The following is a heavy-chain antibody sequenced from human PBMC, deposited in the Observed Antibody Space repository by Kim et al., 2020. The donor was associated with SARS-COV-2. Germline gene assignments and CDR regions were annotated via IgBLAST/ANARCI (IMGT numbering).Heavy chain of an antibody. D-gene: IGHD6-13*01. Sequence: SLKSRVTISVDKSKNQFSLKLSSVTAADTAVYYCARVGSSSWYYYYGMDVWGQGTTVTVSS. V-gene: IGHV4-4*02. J-gene: IGHJ6*02. CDR3: ARVGSSSWYYYYGMDV.